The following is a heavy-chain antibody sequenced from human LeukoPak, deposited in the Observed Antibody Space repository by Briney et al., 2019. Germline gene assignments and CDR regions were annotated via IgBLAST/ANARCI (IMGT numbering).Heavy chain of an antibody. J-gene: IGHJ4*02. V-gene: IGHV1-69*06. CDR2: IIPIFGTA. CDR3: ASEDGYSSSWYYFDY. D-gene: IGHD6-13*01. CDR1: GGTFSSYA. Sequence: SVKVSCKASGGTFSSYAISWVRQAPGQGLEWMGGIIPIFGTANYAQKFQGRVTITADKSTSTAYMEQSSLRSEDTAVYYCASEDGYSSSWYYFDYWGQGTLVTVSS.